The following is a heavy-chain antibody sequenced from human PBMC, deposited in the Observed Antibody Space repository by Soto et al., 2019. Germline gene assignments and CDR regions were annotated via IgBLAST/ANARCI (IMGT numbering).Heavy chain of an antibody. D-gene: IGHD2-21*02. J-gene: IGHJ4*02. CDR1: GYRFNSYW. V-gene: IGHV5-10-1*01. CDR3: ASRNCGGDCYSHFAS. CDR2: IDPNDSET. Sequence: HGESLKISCKGSGYRFNSYWISWVRQMPGKGLEWMGRIDPNDSETKYSPSFEGQVTISADRSINTAYLEWSSLKAADTAMYYCASRNCGGDCYSHFASWGQGALVTVSS.